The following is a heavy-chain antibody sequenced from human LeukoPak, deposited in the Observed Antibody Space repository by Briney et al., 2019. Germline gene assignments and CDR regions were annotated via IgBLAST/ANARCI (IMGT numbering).Heavy chain of an antibody. CDR1: GFTFSKYA. CDR2: ISVSGGST. CDR3: AKSYYFDSGVYYFFDY. Sequence: GGSLRLPCAASGFTFSKYAMTWVRQAPGKGLEWVSGISVSGGSTNYADSVKGRFTISRDNSKNTLYLQMNSLRAEDTAVYYCAKSYYFDSGVYYFFDYWGQGTLVTVSS. J-gene: IGHJ4*02. D-gene: IGHD3-22*01. V-gene: IGHV3-23*01.